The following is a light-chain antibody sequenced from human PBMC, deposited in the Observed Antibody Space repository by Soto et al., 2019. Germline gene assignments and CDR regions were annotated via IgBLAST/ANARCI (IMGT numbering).Light chain of an antibody. V-gene: IGLV6-57*03. CDR3: QSYDINSHVVM. CDR1: SGSIASSF. Sequence: NFMLTQPHSVSESPGKTVTISCTRSSGSIASSFVQWYQQRPGGAPTALIYEDDQRPSGVPDRFSGSIDTSSNSASLTISGLQTEDAADYFCQSYDINSHVVMFDGGTKLTVL. CDR2: EDD. J-gene: IGLJ3*02.